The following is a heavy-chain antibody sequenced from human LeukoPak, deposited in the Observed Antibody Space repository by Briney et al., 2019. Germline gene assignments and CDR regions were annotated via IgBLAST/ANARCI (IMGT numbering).Heavy chain of an antibody. CDR3: ARDPYSGNYGTYYYYYMDV. CDR2: ITSSGTYT. V-gene: IGHV3-21*01. CDR1: GFTFSNYN. Sequence: GGSLRLCCADSGFTFSNYNMNWVRQDPGKAMEWVSSITSSGTYTFYADSVKGRFTISRDNAKNSLYLQMDSLGPEDTAVYYCARDPYSGNYGTYYYYYMDVWGKGTTVTISS. D-gene: IGHD1-26*01. J-gene: IGHJ6*03.